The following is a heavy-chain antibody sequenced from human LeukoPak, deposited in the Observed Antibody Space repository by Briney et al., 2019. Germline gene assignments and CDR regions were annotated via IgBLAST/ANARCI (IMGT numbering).Heavy chain of an antibody. Sequence: GRSLRLSCAASGFTFSTYSMNWVRQAPGKGLEWVSSISSRGSYIQYADSVRGRFTLSRDNAKNSLSLQMNSLRAEDTALYYCASSPNFSEAFDNWGRGTLVIVSS. CDR3: ASSPNFSEAFDN. J-gene: IGHJ4*02. CDR1: GFTFSTYS. V-gene: IGHV3-21*01. CDR2: ISSRGSYI. D-gene: IGHD2-8*01.